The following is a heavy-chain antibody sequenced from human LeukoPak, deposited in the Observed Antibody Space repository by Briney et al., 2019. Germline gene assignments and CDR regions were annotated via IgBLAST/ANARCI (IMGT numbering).Heavy chain of an antibody. CDR3: ARGSGRSGDAFDI. J-gene: IGHJ3*02. CDR2: IYYSGST. D-gene: IGHD6-19*01. V-gene: IGHV4-39*07. Sequence: PSETLSLTCTVSGGSISSSSYYWGWIRQPPGKGLEWIGSIYYSGSTYYNPSLKSRVTISVDTSKNQFSLKLSSVTAADTAVYYCARGSGRSGDAFDIWGQGTMVTVSS. CDR1: GGSISSSSYY.